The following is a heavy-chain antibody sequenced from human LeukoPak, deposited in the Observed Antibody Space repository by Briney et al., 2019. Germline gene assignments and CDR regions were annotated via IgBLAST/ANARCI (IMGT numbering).Heavy chain of an antibody. CDR2: ISGSGGST. Sequence: GGSLRLSCAASGFTFSSYAMSWVRQAPGKGLEWVSAISGSGGSTYYADSVKGRFTISRDNFKNTLYLQMNSLRAEDTAVYYCAKDLERRYFDWVPIGYWGQGTLVTVSS. D-gene: IGHD3-9*01. CDR3: AKDLERRYFDWVPIGY. V-gene: IGHV3-23*01. CDR1: GFTFSSYA. J-gene: IGHJ4*02.